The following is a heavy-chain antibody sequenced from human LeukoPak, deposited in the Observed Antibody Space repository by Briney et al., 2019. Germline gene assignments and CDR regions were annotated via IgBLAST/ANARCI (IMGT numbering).Heavy chain of an antibody. CDR2: IYYSGST. CDR3: ARLTYYYDSSGLRED. D-gene: IGHD3-22*01. CDR1: GGSISSSSYY. J-gene: IGHJ4*02. V-gene: IGHV4-39*01. Sequence: SETLSLTCTVSGGSISSSSYYWGWIRQPPGKGLEWIGSIYYSGSTYYNPSLKSRVTISVDTSKNQFSLKLSSVTAADTAVYYCARLTYYYDSSGLREDWGQGTLVTVSS.